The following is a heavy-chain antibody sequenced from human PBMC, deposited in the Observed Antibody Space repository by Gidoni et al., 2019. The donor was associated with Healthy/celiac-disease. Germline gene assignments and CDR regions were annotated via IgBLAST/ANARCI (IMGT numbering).Heavy chain of an antibody. D-gene: IGHD3-22*01. CDR1: GYTFTSYA. V-gene: IGHV1-3*01. Sequence: QVQLVQSGAEVKKPGAPVKVSCKASGYTFTSYAMHWVRQAPGQRLEWMGWINAGNGNTKYSQKFQGRVTITRDTSASTAYMELSSLRSEDTAVYYCARNLRKHYDSSGYGYNWFDPWGQGTLVTVSS. CDR3: ARNLRKHYDSSGYGYNWFDP. J-gene: IGHJ5*02. CDR2: INAGNGNT.